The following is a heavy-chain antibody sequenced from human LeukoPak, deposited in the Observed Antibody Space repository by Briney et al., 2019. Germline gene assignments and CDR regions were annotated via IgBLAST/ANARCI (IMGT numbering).Heavy chain of an antibody. CDR3: AREAYDSGSFRTDYYYMDV. D-gene: IGHD3-10*01. CDR1: GYTFSGYY. Sequence: ASVKVSCKASGYTFSGYYMHWVRQAPGQGLEWMGWINSYTGGTNYAQNFQGRVTMTRDTSISTAYMELSRLRSDDTAVYYCAREAYDSGSFRTDYYYMDVWGKGTTVTISS. V-gene: IGHV1-2*02. J-gene: IGHJ6*03. CDR2: INSYTGGT.